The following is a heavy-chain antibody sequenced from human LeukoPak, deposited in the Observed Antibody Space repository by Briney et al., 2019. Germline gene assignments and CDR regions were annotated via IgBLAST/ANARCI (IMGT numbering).Heavy chain of an antibody. CDR1: GDSISGFY. Sequence: PSETLSLTCAVSGDSISGFYWSWIRQPPGKGLEWIGYIYFSGSTNYNPSLKSRVTISVDTSKNQFSLKLSSVTAADTAVYYCARGVVAAPQTFDYWGQGTLVTVSS. D-gene: IGHD2-15*01. CDR3: ARGVVAAPQTFDY. CDR2: IYFSGST. J-gene: IGHJ4*02. V-gene: IGHV4-59*01.